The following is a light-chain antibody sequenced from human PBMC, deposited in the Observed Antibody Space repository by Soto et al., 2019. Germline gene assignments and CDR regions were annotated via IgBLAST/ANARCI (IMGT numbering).Light chain of an antibody. CDR3: QQYNSYSWT. CDR1: QSISSW. J-gene: IGKJ1*01. V-gene: IGKV1-5*01. Sequence: DIQITQTPSTLSASVGDRVTITCRASQSISSWLAWYQQKPGKAPKLLIYDASSLESGVPSRFSGSGSGTEFTLTISSLQPHDFATYYCQQYNSYSWTFGQGTKV. CDR2: DAS.